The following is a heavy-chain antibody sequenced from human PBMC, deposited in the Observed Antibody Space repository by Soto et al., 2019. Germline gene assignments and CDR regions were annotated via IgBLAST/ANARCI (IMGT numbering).Heavy chain of an antibody. Sequence: SETLSLTCTVSGGSISGYHWSWIRQPPGKGLEWIGYILYSGSTNYNPSLKSRVTISVDTSKKQFSLKLTSVTAADTAVYYCARGRGLDYWGQGTLVTVSS. V-gene: IGHV4-59*01. D-gene: IGHD3-10*01. CDR2: ILYSGST. CDR3: ARGRGLDY. J-gene: IGHJ4*02. CDR1: GGSISGYH.